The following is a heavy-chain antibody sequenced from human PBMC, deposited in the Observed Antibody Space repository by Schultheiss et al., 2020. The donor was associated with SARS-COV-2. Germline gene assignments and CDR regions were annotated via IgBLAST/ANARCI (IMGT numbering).Heavy chain of an antibody. Sequence: SQTLSLTCTVTGASVSYYYWSWVRQPAGMGLEWIGRAYPSGGTNYNPSLKSRVTVALDTPKNQFSLKLSSVTAADTAVYYCVRDRPPLYYDSSGYSDAFDIWGQGTMVTVSS. J-gene: IGHJ3*02. D-gene: IGHD3-22*01. V-gene: IGHV4-4*07. CDR2: AYPSGGT. CDR1: GASVSYYY. CDR3: VRDRPPLYYDSSGYSDAFDI.